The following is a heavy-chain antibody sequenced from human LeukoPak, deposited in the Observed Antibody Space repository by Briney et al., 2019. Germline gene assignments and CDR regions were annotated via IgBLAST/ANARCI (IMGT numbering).Heavy chain of an antibody. J-gene: IGHJ4*02. CDR2: ISYDGSSK. CDR1: GFTFSSYG. Sequence: GGSLRLSCAASGFTFSSYGMHWVRQAPGKGLEWGAVISYDGSSKYYAGAVKGRFTISRDNSKNTLYLQMNSLRAEDTAGYYCAKGGSGYSYGHEDYWGQGTLVTVSS. CDR3: AKGGSGYSYGHEDY. D-gene: IGHD5-18*01. V-gene: IGHV3-30*18.